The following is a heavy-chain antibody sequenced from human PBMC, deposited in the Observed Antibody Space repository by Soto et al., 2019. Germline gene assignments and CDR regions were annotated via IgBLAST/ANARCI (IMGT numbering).Heavy chain of an antibody. D-gene: IGHD4-17*01. J-gene: IGHJ5*02. V-gene: IGHV4-31*03. CDR2: IYYSGST. CDR3: ATKNTTLRNWFDP. Sequence: PSETLSLTCTVSGGSISSGGYYWSWIRQHPGKGLEWIGYIYYSGSTYYNPYLKSRVTISVDTSKNQFSLKLSSVTAADTAVYYCATKNTTLRNWFDPWGQGTLVTVSS. CDR1: GGSISSGGYY.